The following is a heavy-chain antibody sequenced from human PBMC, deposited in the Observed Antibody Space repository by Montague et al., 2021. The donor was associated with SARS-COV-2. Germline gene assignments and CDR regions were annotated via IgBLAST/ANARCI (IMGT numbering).Heavy chain of an antibody. CDR3: AGGSGCSGGSCYSEWDPYYYYGMDV. CDR2: INHSGST. CDR1: GGSFSGYY. J-gene: IGHJ6*02. V-gene: IGHV4-34*01. D-gene: IGHD2-15*01. Sequence: SETLSLTCAVYGGSFSGYYWSWIRQPPGKGLEWIGDINHSGSTNYNPSLKSRVTISVDTSKNQFSLKLSSVTAADTAVYYCAGGSGCSGGSCYSEWDPYYYYGMDVWGQGTTVTVSS.